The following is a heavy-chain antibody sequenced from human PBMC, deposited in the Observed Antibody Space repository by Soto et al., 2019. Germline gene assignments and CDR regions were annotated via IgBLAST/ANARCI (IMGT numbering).Heavy chain of an antibody. D-gene: IGHD5-18*01. CDR2: ISYDGSNK. Sequence: QVQLVESGGGVVQPGRSLRLSCAASGFTFSSYAMHWVRQAPGKGLEWVAVISYDGSNKYYADSVKGRFTISRDNSKNTLYLQMNSLRAEDTAVYYCARAITAMAPLWSMDVWGQGTTVTVSS. CDR3: ARAITAMAPLWSMDV. CDR1: GFTFSSYA. V-gene: IGHV3-30-3*01. J-gene: IGHJ6*02.